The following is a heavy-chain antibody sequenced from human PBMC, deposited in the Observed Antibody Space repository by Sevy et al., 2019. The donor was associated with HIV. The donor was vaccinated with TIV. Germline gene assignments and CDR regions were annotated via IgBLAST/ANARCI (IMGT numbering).Heavy chain of an antibody. D-gene: IGHD5-12*01. V-gene: IGHV3-15*07. CDR1: AFTFSNDW. J-gene: IGHJ5*02. CDR3: ATLSGNYWGDWLDP. CDR2: IRSATDGGTT. Sequence: GGSLGLSCVASAFTFSNDWMTWVRQAPGKGLEWVGHIRSATDGGTTDYAAPVKGRFTISRHDSKNTVYLEMNSLKIEDTGVYFCATLSGNYWGDWLDPWGQGTLVTVSS.